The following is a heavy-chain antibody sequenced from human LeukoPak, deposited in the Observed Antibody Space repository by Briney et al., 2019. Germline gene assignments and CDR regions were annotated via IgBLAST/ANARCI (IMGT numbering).Heavy chain of an antibody. CDR1: GGTFSSYA. D-gene: IGHD3-10*01. J-gene: IGHJ4*02. Sequence: ASVKVSCKASGGTFSSYAISWVRQAPGQGLEWMGGIIPIFGTANYAQKFQGRVTITADGSTSTAYMELSSLRSEDTAVYYCARSITMVRGVIIRGGHYFDYWGQGTLVTVSS. CDR3: ARSITMVRGVIIRGGHYFDY. CDR2: IIPIFGTA. V-gene: IGHV1-69*13.